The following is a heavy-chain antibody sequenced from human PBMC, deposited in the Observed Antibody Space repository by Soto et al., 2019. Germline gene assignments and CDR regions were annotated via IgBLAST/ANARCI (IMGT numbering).Heavy chain of an antibody. V-gene: IGHV1-2*04. CDR3: ARTAGDYAFDY. J-gene: IGHJ4*02. CDR2: INPNSGGT. CDR1: GYTFTGYY. D-gene: IGHD4-17*01. Sequence: VQLVQSGAEVKKPGASVKVSCKASGYTFTGYYMHWVRQAPGQGLEWMGWINPNSGGTYYAQKFQGWVTMTRDTSISTAYMELSRLRSDDTAVYYCARTAGDYAFDYWGQGTLVTVSS.